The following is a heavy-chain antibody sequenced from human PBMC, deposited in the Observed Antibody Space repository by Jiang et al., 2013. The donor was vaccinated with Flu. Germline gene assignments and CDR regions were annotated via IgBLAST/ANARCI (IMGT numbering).Heavy chain of an antibody. CDR2: IYYSGST. D-gene: IGHD3-22*01. CDR1: GGSISSSSYY. V-gene: IGHV4-39*01. CDR3: AREIRHYYDSSGYEAATHAFDI. Sequence: GSGLVKPSETLSLTCTVSGGSISSSSYYWGWIRQPPGKGLEWIGSIYYSGSTYYNPSLKSRVTISVDTSKNQFSLKLSSVTAADTAVYYCAREIRHYYDSSGYEAATHAFDIWGQGTMVTVSS. J-gene: IGHJ3*02.